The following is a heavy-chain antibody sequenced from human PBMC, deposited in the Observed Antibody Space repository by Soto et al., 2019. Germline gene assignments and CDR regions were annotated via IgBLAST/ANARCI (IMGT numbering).Heavy chain of an antibody. CDR3: AAVKYYYMDV. Sequence: EVQLVESGGGLVQPGGSLRLSCAASGLAFNNYWMHWVRQAPGKGLVWVSRINNDGSSISYADSVKGRFTIARDSAKNTLYLQRNSLRVEDTAVYYCAAVKYYYMDVWCKGTTVTVSS. CDR1: GLAFNNYW. D-gene: IGHD6-19*01. J-gene: IGHJ6*03. V-gene: IGHV3-74*01. CDR2: INNDGSSI.